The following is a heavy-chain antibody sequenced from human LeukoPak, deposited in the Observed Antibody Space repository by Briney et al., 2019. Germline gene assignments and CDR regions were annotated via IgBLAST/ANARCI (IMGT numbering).Heavy chain of an antibody. D-gene: IGHD6-13*01. CDR2: ISYDGSNK. CDR3: AKDSGRFRIAAAVLTEYFQH. J-gene: IGHJ1*01. CDR1: GFTFSSYG. V-gene: IGHV3-30*18. Sequence: PGRSLRLSCAASGFTFSSYGMHWVRQAPGKGLEWVSVISYDGSNKYYADSVKGRFTITRDNSKNTLYLQMNSLRAEDTAVYYCAKDSGRFRIAAAVLTEYFQHWGQGTLVTVSS.